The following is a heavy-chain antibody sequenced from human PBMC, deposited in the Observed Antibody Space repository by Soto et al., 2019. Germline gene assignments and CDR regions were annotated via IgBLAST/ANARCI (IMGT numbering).Heavy chain of an antibody. CDR1: GGSVTGGSYY. D-gene: IGHD6-19*01. CDR3: TRGLTSGWTSFYFDS. V-gene: IGHV4-61*01. Sequence: SETLSLTCNFSGGSVTGGSYYGNWIRQPPGKRLEWIGFIYYSGSTNYNPSLKSRVTISLDTSKNQFSLKLSSMTAADTAVYYCTRGLTSGWTSFYFDSWGQGTLVTVSS. CDR2: IYYSGST. J-gene: IGHJ4*01.